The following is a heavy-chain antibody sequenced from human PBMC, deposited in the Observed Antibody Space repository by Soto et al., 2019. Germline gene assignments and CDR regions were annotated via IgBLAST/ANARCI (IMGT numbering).Heavy chain of an antibody. CDR2: IYYSGST. CDR1: GGSISSYY. J-gene: IGHJ4*02. V-gene: IGHV4-59*01. D-gene: IGHD5-12*01. Sequence: PSETLSLTCTVSGGSISSYYWSWIRQPPGKGLEWIGYIYYSGSTNYNPSLKSRVTISVDTSKNQFSLKLSSVTAADMAVYYCARMGGRDGYNFDYWGQGTLVTVSS. CDR3: ARMGGRDGYNFDY.